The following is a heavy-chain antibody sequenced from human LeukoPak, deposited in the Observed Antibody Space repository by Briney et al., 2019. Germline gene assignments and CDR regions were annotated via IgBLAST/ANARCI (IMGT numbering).Heavy chain of an antibody. CDR3: ARGMVAGHGVDY. V-gene: IGHV3-30*03. D-gene: IGHD6-19*01. CDR1: GFTFSSYG. J-gene: IGHJ4*02. Sequence: GGSLRLSCAASGFTFSSYGMHWVRQAPGKGLEWVAVISYDGSNKCYADSVKGRFTISRDNSKNTLYLQMNSLRAEDTAVYYCARGMVAGHGVDYWGQGTLVTVSS. CDR2: ISYDGSNK.